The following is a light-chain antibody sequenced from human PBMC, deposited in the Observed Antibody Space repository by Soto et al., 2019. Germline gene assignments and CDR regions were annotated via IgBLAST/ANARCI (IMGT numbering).Light chain of an antibody. Sequence: DLQMTQSPSTLSASVGDRVTITYRASQSISRSLAWYQQKSGKAPKLLIYDASSLESGVPSRFSGSGFGTEFTLTISGLQPDDFATYYCQQYQSYFLTFGPGTTVDMK. J-gene: IGKJ3*01. CDR1: QSISRS. CDR2: DAS. V-gene: IGKV1-5*01. CDR3: QQYQSYFLT.